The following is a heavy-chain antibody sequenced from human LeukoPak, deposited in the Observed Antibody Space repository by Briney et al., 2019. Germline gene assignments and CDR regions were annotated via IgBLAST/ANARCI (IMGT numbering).Heavy chain of an antibody. D-gene: IGHD5-12*01. CDR2: ITNSHNYI. Sequence: GGSLRLSCAASGFTFSDYSMNWVRQAPGKGLEWVSSITNSHNYIYYADSVKGRFTISRDNAKNSLFLQMNSLRVEDTAVYYCARRSQSGYDYFDYWGQGALVTVSS. J-gene: IGHJ4*02. CDR3: ARRSQSGYDYFDY. CDR1: GFTFSDYS. V-gene: IGHV3-21*01.